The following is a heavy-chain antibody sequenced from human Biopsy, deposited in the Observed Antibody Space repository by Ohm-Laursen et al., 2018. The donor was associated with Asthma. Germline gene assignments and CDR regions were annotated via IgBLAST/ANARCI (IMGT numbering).Heavy chain of an antibody. Sequence: SETLSLTCTVSPGSINDYYWNWIRQFPGKGLEWIGYVHSTGSTRFNPSLKSRLTISVDTSVDQVSLKLTSVTAADTAVYYCARATSTWSQSGPHYFDHWGQGTLVTVPS. V-gene: IGHV4-59*01. J-gene: IGHJ4*02. CDR1: PGSINDYY. D-gene: IGHD6-13*01. CDR2: VHSTGST. CDR3: ARATSTWSQSGPHYFDH.